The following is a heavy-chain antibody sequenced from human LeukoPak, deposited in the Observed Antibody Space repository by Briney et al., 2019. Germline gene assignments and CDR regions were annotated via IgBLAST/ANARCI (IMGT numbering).Heavy chain of an antibody. CDR1: GYAFTNYY. CDR2: INPSGASR. D-gene: IGHD2-15*01. CDR3: ARDWSYCSGGSCHSRFWFDP. J-gene: IGHJ5*02. V-gene: IGHV1-46*01. Sequence: ASVKVSCKASGYAFTNYYMHWIRQAPGQGLEWMGIINPSGASRNYAQKFQGRVTMTRDTSTSTVYMELSSLRSEDTAIYYCARDWSYCSGGSCHSRFWFDPWGQGTLVTVSS.